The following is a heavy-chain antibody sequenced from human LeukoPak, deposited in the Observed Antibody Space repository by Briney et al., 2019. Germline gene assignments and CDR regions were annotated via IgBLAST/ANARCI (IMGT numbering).Heavy chain of an antibody. J-gene: IGHJ4*02. CDR2: INHSGST. V-gene: IGHV4-34*01. Sequence: KSSETLSLTCAVYGGSFSGYYWSWIRQPPGKGLEWIGEINHSGSTNYNPSLKSRVTISVDTSKNQFSLKLSSVTAADTAVYYCARGGWSLDYWGQGTLVTVSS. CDR1: GGSFSGYY. CDR3: ARGGWSLDY. D-gene: IGHD6-19*01.